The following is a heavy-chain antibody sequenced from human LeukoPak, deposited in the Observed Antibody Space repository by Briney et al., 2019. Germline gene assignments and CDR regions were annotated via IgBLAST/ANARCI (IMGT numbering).Heavy chain of an antibody. Sequence: PGGSLRLSCAASGFTFGSCAMNWVRQAPGKGLEWLSSINGSGANTYYADSVEGRFTISRDNSQNTLYLRMNSLRAEDTAVYYCAKDVRGYNRPFDYWGQGTLVTVSS. CDR1: GFTFGSCA. J-gene: IGHJ4*02. V-gene: IGHV3-23*01. CDR2: INGSGANT. CDR3: AKDVRGYNRPFDY. D-gene: IGHD3-10*02.